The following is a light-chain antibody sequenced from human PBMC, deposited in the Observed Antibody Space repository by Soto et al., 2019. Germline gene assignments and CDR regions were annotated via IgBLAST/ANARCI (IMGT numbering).Light chain of an antibody. CDR1: SSNIGKNY. V-gene: IGLV1-51*02. CDR2: ETY. J-gene: IGLJ2*01. Sequence: QSVLTQPPSVSAASGQRVTISCSGSSSNIGKNYVSWYQQLPGTAPKLLIYETYRRPSVIPDRFSGSKSGTSATLAITGLQNGDEADYYCGTWDNSLTIVAFGGGTQLTVL. CDR3: GTWDNSLTIVA.